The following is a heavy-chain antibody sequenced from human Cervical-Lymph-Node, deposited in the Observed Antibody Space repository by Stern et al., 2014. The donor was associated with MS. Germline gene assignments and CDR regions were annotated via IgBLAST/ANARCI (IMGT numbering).Heavy chain of an antibody. J-gene: IGHJ4*02. CDR3: ARQRITIFGVVIPLDY. CDR2: IYHSGSP. Sequence: QLQLQESGPGLVKPSGTLSLTCAVSGDSISNNNWWTWVRQPPGKGLEWIGEIYHSGSPTYNPSLKIRVTISVDKSKTHFSLKLSSVTAADTAVYYCARQRITIFGVVIPLDYWGQGTLVTVSS. D-gene: IGHD3-3*01. V-gene: IGHV4-4*02. CDR1: GDSISNNNW.